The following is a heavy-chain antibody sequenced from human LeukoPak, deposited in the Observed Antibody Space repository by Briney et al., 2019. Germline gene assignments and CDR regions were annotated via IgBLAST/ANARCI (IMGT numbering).Heavy chain of an antibody. CDR2: IYTSGST. V-gene: IGHV4-4*07. Sequence: SETLSLTCTVSGGSISSYYWSWIRQPAGKGLEWIGRIYTSGSTYYNPSLKSRVTISVDTSKNQFSLKLSSVAAADTAVYYCARHVVASSPLAYWGQGTLVTVSS. D-gene: IGHD2-21*01. J-gene: IGHJ4*02. CDR1: GGSISSYY. CDR3: ARHVVASSPLAY.